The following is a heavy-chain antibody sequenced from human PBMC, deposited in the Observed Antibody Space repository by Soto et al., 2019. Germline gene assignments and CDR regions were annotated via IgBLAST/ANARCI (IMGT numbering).Heavy chain of an antibody. V-gene: IGHV4-39*01. D-gene: IGHD1-26*01. CDR3: ARRSGSYYWYFDL. J-gene: IGHJ2*01. CDR2: IYYSGST. CDR1: GGSISSSSYY. Sequence: LTCTVSGGSISSSSYYWGWIRQPPGKGLEWIGSIYYSGSTYYNPSLKSRVTISVDTSKNQFSLKLSSVTAADTAVYYCARRSGSYYWYFDLWGRGTLVTVSS.